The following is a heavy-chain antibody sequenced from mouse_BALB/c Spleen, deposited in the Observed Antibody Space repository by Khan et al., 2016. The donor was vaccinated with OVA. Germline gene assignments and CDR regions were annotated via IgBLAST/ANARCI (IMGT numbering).Heavy chain of an antibody. CDR1: GFTFNDSY. J-gene: IGHJ4*01. V-gene: IGHV14-3*02. CDR2: IDPANGNT. CDR3: GRGGWSCAIDY. Sequence: VELLQPGAELVKPGASVKLSCTASGFTFNDSYIHWVRQRPGQGLEWIGTIDPANGNTKYDPKFQGKATITADKASNTAYLQLSSLTSEDTAVYYGGRGGWSCAIDYWGQGTSVTVS.